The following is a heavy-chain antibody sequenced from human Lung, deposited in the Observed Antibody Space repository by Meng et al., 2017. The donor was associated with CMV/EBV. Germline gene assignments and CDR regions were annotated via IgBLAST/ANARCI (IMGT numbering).Heavy chain of an antibody. D-gene: IGHD6-13*01. Sequence: EXXKISCKASGYRITTYWIGWVRQMPGKGLEWMGIIYPYDSDTRYSPSFQGQVTISADKSISTAYLQWSSLKASDTAMYFCARSFSSRMFFDFWGQGTPVTVSS. V-gene: IGHV5-51*01. CDR1: GYRITTYW. CDR3: ARSFSSRMFFDF. CDR2: IYPYDSDT. J-gene: IGHJ4*02.